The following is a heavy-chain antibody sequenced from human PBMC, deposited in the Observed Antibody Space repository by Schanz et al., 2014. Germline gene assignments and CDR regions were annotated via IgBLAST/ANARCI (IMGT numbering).Heavy chain of an antibody. J-gene: IGHJ4*02. V-gene: IGHV3-23*04. CDR2: ISASGGDT. CDR1: EFTFSTDA. Sequence: EVQLVESGGGLVKPGGSLRLSCAASEFTFSTDAMSWVRQAPGKGLEWLSVISASGGDTYYADSVKGRFTISSDNSKSTLYLQMSSLRAEDTAVYYCAKSQGSSFDSWGQGTLVTVSS. D-gene: IGHD6-13*01. CDR3: AKSQGSSFDS.